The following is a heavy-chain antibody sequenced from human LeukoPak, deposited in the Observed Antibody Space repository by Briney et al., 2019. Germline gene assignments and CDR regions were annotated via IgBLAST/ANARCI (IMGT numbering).Heavy chain of an antibody. Sequence: PGGSLRLSCAASGFTFSSYWMHWVRQAPGKGLVWVSRINSDGSSTSYADSVTGRFTISRDNTKNTLYLQMNSLRAEDTAVYYCARVLSRGGAFDIWGQGTMATVSS. CDR2: INSDGSST. J-gene: IGHJ3*02. V-gene: IGHV3-74*01. CDR1: GFTFSSYW. D-gene: IGHD3-16*01. CDR3: ARVLSRGGAFDI.